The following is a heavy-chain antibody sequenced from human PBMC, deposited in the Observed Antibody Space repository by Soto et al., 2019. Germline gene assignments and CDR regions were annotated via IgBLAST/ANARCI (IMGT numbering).Heavy chain of an antibody. J-gene: IGHJ6*02. Sequence: PSETLSLTCTVSGGSISSGGYYWSWIRQHPGKGLEWIGYIYYSGSTYYNPSLKNRVTISVDTSKNQFSLKLSSVTSADTAVYYCARVFGFGGMDVWGQGTTVTVSS. D-gene: IGHD3-10*01. CDR3: ARVFGFGGMDV. CDR2: IYYSGST. CDR1: GGSISSGGYY. V-gene: IGHV4-31*03.